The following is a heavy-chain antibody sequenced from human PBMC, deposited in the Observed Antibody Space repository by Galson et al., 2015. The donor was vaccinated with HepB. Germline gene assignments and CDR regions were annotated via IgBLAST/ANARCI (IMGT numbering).Heavy chain of an antibody. Sequence: SLRLSCAASGFTFSASGMHWVRQAPGKGPECVAGISHDGANSYQADSVKGRFTVSRDNSENHTFLEMNSLRAEDTAGYYCAKGAYSNILMAGGWFDPWGQGTAVIVSS. CDR2: ISHDGANS. CDR1: GFTFSASG. J-gene: IGHJ5*02. CDR3: AKGAYSNILMAGGWFDP. V-gene: IGHV3-30*18. D-gene: IGHD4-11*01.